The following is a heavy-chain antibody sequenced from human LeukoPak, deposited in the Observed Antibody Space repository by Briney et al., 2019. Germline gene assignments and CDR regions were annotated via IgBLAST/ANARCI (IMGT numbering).Heavy chain of an antibody. CDR1: GFTFSSYS. J-gene: IGHJ4*02. CDR2: ISSSSSYI. CDR3: ARDFPRPYQPPFDY. Sequence: GGSLRLSCAASGFTFSSYSMNWVRQAPGKGLEWVSSISSSSSYIYYADSVKGRFTISRGNAKNSLYLQMNSLRAEDTAVYYCARDFPRPYQPPFDYWGQGTLVTVSS. V-gene: IGHV3-21*01. D-gene: IGHD2-2*01.